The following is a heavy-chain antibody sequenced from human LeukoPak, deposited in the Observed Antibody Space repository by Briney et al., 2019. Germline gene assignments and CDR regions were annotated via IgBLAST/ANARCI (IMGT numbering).Heavy chain of an antibody. Sequence: GGSLRLSCAASGFTFSSYAMHWVRQAPGKGLEWVAVISYDGSNKYYADSVKGRFTISRDNSKNTLYLQMSSLRVEDTAVYYCGKRVGDGTYPFQYWGQGTLVIVSS. J-gene: IGHJ4*02. CDR1: GFTFSSYA. V-gene: IGHV3-30-3*01. CDR3: GKRVGDGTYPFQY. D-gene: IGHD1-26*01. CDR2: ISYDGSNK.